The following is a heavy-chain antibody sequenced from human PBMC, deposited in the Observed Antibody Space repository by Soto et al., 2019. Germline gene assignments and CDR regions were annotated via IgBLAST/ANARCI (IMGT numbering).Heavy chain of an antibody. V-gene: IGHV4-31*01. CDR2: IYYSGST. D-gene: IGHD1-26*01. J-gene: IGHJ4*02. CDR1: GGSISSGGYY. Sequence: QVQLQESGPGLVKPSQTLSLTCTVSGGSISSGGYYWSWIRQHPGKGLEWIGYIYYSGSTYYNPSLTSPCTISVDTAKNQFSLKLSSVTAADTAVYYCARWVGATSFDSWGQGTLVTVSS. CDR3: ARWVGATSFDS.